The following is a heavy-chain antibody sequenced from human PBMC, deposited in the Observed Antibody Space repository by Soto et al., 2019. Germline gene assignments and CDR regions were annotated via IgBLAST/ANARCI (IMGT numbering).Heavy chain of an antibody. J-gene: IGHJ3*02. CDR2: ISSSSSYI. V-gene: IGHV3-21*01. CDR1: GFTFRSYS. Sequence: PGGSLRLCCSASGFTFRSYSMNWVRQTPGKGLEWVSSISSSSSYIYYADSVKGRFTISRDNAKNSLYLQMNSLRAEDTAVYYCARDRATADAFDIWGQGTMVTVSS. D-gene: IGHD5-12*01. CDR3: ARDRATADAFDI.